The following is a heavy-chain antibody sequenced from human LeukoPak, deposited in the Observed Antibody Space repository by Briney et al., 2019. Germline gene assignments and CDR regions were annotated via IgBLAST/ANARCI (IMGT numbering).Heavy chain of an antibody. V-gene: IGHV1-18*01. D-gene: IGHD3-10*01. CDR3: AREPPPAYGSGSYTDY. Sequence: WASVKVSCKASGYTITSYGISWVRQAPGQGLEWMGWISAYNGNTNYAQKLQGRVTMTTDTPTSTAYMELRSLRSDDTAVYYCAREPPPAYGSGSYTDYWGQGTLVTVSS. J-gene: IGHJ4*02. CDR2: ISAYNGNT. CDR1: GYTITSYG.